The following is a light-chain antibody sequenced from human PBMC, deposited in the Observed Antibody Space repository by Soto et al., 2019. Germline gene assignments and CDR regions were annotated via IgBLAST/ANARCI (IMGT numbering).Light chain of an antibody. Sequence: QSVLTQPPSASGTPGQRVTISCSGSSSNVGGNIVNWYQQLPGTAPKLLIYDNNKRPSGIPDRFSGSKSGTSATLGITGLQTGDEADYYCGTWDSSLSAGRVFGTGTKVTVL. CDR3: GTWDSSLSAGRV. V-gene: IGLV1-51*01. J-gene: IGLJ1*01. CDR1: SSNVGGNI. CDR2: DNN.